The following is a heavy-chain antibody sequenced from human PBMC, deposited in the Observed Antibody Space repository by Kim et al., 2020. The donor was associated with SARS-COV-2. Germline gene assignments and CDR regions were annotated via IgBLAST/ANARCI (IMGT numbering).Heavy chain of an antibody. CDR1: GFTFSNAW. D-gene: IGHD2-15*01. Sequence: GGSLRLSCAASGFTFSNAWMSWVRQAPGKGLEWVGRIKSKTDGGTTDYAAPVKGRFTISRDDSKNTLYLQMNSLKTEDTAVYYCTTDPDGADCSGGSCYSRWILYYDGMDVWGQGTTVTVSS. CDR3: TTDPDGADCSGGSCYSRWILYYDGMDV. CDR2: IKSKTDGGTT. J-gene: IGHJ6*02. V-gene: IGHV3-15*01.